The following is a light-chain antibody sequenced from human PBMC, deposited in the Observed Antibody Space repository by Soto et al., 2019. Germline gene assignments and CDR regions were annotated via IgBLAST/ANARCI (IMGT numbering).Light chain of an antibody. Sequence: EIVMTQSPATLSVSPGERDTLSCRASQSVSSNLAWYQQKPGQAPRLLIYGASTRATCIPARFSGSGSGTEFTLTISSLQSEDFAVYYCQQYNNWPPWTFGQGTKVDIK. CDR3: QQYNNWPPWT. J-gene: IGKJ1*01. CDR2: GAS. CDR1: QSVSSN. V-gene: IGKV3-15*01.